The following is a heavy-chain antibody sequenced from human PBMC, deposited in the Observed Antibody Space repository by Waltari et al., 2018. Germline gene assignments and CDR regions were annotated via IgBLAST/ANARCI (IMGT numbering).Heavy chain of an antibody. CDR1: GFDYSSYA. Sequence: VYLLESGGGLVQPGGSLRLSCVGSGFDYSSYAMSWVRQAPGKGLEWVSGIDNSGETAYYAESGKGRFTISRDDSRNTLYLHMNSLRVDDTAVYYCAKDSGYSMIRGRENSWGQGTLVTVSS. V-gene: IGHV3-23*05. J-gene: IGHJ4*02. CDR3: AKDSGYSMIRGRENS. CDR2: IDNSGETA. D-gene: IGHD3-10*01.